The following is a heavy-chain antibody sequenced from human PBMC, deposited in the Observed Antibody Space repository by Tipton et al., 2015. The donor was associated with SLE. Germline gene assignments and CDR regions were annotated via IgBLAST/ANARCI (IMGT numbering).Heavy chain of an antibody. CDR1: GFTFSSYA. Sequence: SLRLSCAASGFTFSSYAMHWVRQAPGKGLEWVAVISYDGSNKYYADSVKGRFTISRDNSKNTLYLQMNSLRAEDTAVYYCAKDGPAGFGYWGQGTLAPASS. V-gene: IGHV3-30-3*01. CDR3: AKDGPAGFGY. J-gene: IGHJ4*02. CDR2: ISYDGSNK.